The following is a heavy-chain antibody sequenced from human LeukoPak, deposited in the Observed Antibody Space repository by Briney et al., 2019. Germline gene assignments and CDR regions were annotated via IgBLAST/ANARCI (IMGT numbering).Heavy chain of an antibody. CDR1: GGSISSYY. J-gene: IGHJ3*02. D-gene: IGHD1-26*01. V-gene: IGHV4-59*01. CDR2: IYYSGST. Sequence: SETLSLTCTVSGGSISSYYWSWVRQPPGKGLEWIGYIYYSGSTNYNPSLKSRVTISVDTSKNQFSLKLSSVTAADTAVYYCAGGYLYAFDIWGQGTMVTVSS. CDR3: AGGYLYAFDI.